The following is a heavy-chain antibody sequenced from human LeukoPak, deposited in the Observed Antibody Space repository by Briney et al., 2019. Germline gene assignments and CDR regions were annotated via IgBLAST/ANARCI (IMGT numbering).Heavy chain of an antibody. J-gene: IGHJ4*02. D-gene: IGHD5-12*01. CDR3: AREGVASPGDY. V-gene: IGHV4-61*02. CDR2: IYTSGST. CDR1: GGSISSGSYY. Sequence: SETLSLTCTVSGGSISSGSYYWSWIRQPAGKGLEWIGRIYTSGSTNYNPSLKSRVTISVDTSKNQFSLKLSSVTAADTVVYYCAREGVASPGDYWGQGTLVTVSS.